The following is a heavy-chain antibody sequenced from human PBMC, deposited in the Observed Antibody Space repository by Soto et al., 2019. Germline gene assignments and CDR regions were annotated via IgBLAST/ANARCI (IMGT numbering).Heavy chain of an antibody. D-gene: IGHD3-10*01. CDR1: GFTFNNYV. J-gene: IGHJ6*02. V-gene: IGHV3-23*01. CDR3: AKDIALVRGVIIDLDV. CDR2: ISSRGDSA. Sequence: GGSLRLSCAASGFTFNNYVMNWVRQTPRKGLEWVSSISSRGDSADYAASVNGRFSISRDNSKDTLYLQMNSLRAEDTAVYYCAKDIALVRGVIIDLDVWGQGTTVTVSS.